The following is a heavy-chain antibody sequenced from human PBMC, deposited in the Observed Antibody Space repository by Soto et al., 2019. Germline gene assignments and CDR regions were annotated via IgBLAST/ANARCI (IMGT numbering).Heavy chain of an antibody. J-gene: IGHJ4*02. V-gene: IGHV3-23*01. CDR3: ANSFPPYGDAGYPHFDH. D-gene: IGHD2-21*02. CDR1: GFTFSSYA. Sequence: PGGSLRLSCAASGFTFSSYAMSWVRQAPGKGLEWVSAISSNGDTTFYADSVKGRFTISRDNSKNTVCLQMISLRAEDTAVYYCANSFPPYGDAGYPHFDHGAQGTLVTVPS. CDR2: ISSNGDTT.